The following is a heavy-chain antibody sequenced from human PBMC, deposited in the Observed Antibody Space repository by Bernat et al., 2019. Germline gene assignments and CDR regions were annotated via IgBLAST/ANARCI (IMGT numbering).Heavy chain of an antibody. CDR3: VRDNTDWAFDY. J-gene: IGHJ4*02. D-gene: IGHD3-9*01. CDR2: ISHDSSAT. CDR1: GFIFDAYV. V-gene: IGHV3-43*02. Sequence: EVQLVESGGGVILPGGSLRLSCAPSGFIFDAYVMYWVRQRPGMGLEWVSRISHDSSATSYAESVKGRFIISRDNSEDSLYLQMNSLRVEDSALYYCVRDNTDWAFDYWGRGTLVTVSS.